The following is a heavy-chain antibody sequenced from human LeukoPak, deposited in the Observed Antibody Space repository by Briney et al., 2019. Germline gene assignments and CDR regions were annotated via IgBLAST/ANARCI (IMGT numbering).Heavy chain of an antibody. V-gene: IGHV1-18*01. CDR2: ISAYNGNT. Sequence: GASVKVSCKASGYTFTSYDINWVRQATGQGLEWMGWISAYNGNTNYAQKLQGRVTMTTDTSTSTAYMELRSLRSDDTAVYYCARPRSIAVAGTSYYYMDVWGKGTTVTVSS. J-gene: IGHJ6*03. CDR1: GYTFTSYD. CDR3: ARPRSIAVAGTSYYYMDV. D-gene: IGHD6-19*01.